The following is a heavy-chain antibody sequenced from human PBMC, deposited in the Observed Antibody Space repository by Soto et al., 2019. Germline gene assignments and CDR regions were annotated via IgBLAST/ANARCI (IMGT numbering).Heavy chain of an antibody. CDR3: ASRTTVTTGGMDV. CDR1: GGSISSYY. V-gene: IGHV4-59*01. Sequence: SETLSLTCTVSGGSISSYYWSWIRQPPGKGLEWIGYIYYSGSTNYNPSLKSRGTISVDTSKNQFSLKLSSVTAADTAVYYCASRTTVTTGGMDVWGQGTTVTVSS. CDR2: IYYSGST. J-gene: IGHJ6*02. D-gene: IGHD4-17*01.